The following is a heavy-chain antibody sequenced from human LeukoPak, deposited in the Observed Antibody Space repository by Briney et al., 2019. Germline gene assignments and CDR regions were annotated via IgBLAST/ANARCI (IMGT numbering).Heavy chain of an antibody. Sequence: GGSLRLSCAASGFTFSSYEMNWVRQAPGKGLEWVSYISSSGSTIYYADSVKGRFTISRDNAKNSLYLRMNSLRAEDTAVYYCARVGSYYPSGPNDYWGQGTLVTVSS. J-gene: IGHJ4*02. CDR2: ISSSGSTI. CDR1: GFTFSSYE. CDR3: ARVGSYYPSGPNDY. V-gene: IGHV3-48*03. D-gene: IGHD1-26*01.